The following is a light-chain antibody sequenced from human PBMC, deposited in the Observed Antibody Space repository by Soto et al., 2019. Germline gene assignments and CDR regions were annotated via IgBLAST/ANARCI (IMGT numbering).Light chain of an antibody. CDR2: EVT. Sequence: QSVLTQPASVSGSPGQSITISCTGTSGDIGSYNRVSWYQQHPSKAPKLIIYEVTDRPSGVSNRFSGSKSGNTASLTISGLQAEDEAEYYCSSYTNINTRACVFGTGTKLTVL. V-gene: IGLV2-14*01. CDR3: SSYTNINTRACV. CDR1: SGDIGSYNR. J-gene: IGLJ1*01.